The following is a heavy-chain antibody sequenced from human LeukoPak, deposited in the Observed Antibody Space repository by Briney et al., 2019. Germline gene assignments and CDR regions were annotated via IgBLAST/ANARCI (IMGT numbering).Heavy chain of an antibody. V-gene: IGHV4-39*07. D-gene: IGHD2-2*01. CDR2: IYYSGST. CDR1: GGSISSSSYY. CDR3: ARDSPQLDY. J-gene: IGHJ4*02. Sequence: PSETLSLTCTVSGGSISSSSYYWGWIRQPPGKGLEWIGSIYYSGSTYYNPSLKSRVTISVDTSKNQFSLKLSSVTAADTAVYYCARDSPQLDYWGQGALVTVSS.